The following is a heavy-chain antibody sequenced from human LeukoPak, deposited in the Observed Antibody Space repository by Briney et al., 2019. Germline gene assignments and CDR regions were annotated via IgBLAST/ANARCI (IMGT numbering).Heavy chain of an antibody. V-gene: IGHV3-23*01. J-gene: IGHJ4*02. CDR1: GFTFSSYA. CDR3: AKDAWGYSYGHSDY. CDR2: ISASGGST. D-gene: IGHD5-18*01. Sequence: GVSLRLSCAASGFTFSSYAMNWVRQAPGKGLEWVSTISASGGSTYYADSVKGRFTISRDNSKNTLYLQMNSLRAEDTAVYYCAKDAWGYSYGHSDYWGQGTLVTVSS.